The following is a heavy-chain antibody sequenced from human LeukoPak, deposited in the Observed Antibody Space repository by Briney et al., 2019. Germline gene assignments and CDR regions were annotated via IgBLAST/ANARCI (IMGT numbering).Heavy chain of an antibody. J-gene: IGHJ4*02. CDR1: GFTFSSYA. V-gene: IGHV3-23*01. CDR2: ISGSGGST. D-gene: IGHD6-19*01. CDR3: AKDVSSAVAGY. Sequence: PGGSLRLSCAASGFTFSSYAMSWVRQAPGKGLEWVAGISGSGGSTYHADAVKGRFTISRDNSKNTLFLQMNSLRAEDTAVYYCAKDVSSAVAGYWGQGTLVTVSS.